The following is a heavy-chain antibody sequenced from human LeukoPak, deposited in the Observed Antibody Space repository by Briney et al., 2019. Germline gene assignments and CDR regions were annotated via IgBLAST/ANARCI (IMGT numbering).Heavy chain of an antibody. J-gene: IGHJ4*02. V-gene: IGHV3-23*01. CDR2: ISPTFRET. CDR3: AKRARECYYSPICY. Sequence: GGSLRLSCAASGFSVSNTYMSWVRQAPGKGLEWVSGISPTFRETHYADSVKGRFTISSDNSKNTLYLEITSLRAEDTAVYFCAKRARECYYSPICYWGQGTLVTVSS. D-gene: IGHD2-21*01. CDR1: GFSVSNTY.